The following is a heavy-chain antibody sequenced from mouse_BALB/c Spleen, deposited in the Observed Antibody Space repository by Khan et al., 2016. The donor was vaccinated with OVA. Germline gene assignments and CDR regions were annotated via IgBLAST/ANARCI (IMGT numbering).Heavy chain of an antibody. CDR2: IIYTGYT. V-gene: IGHV3-8*02. J-gene: IGHJ3*01. CDR1: GDSITTGY. CDR3: ARSTYRYAFVY. D-gene: IGHD2-14*01. Sequence: EVKLVESGPSLVKPSQTLSLTCSVTGDSITTGYWNWIRKFPGNKLEYMGYIIYTGYTYYNPSLISRISITRHTSNNQYYLQLNSVTDEDTATSYCARSTYRYAFVYWGQGTLVTVSA.